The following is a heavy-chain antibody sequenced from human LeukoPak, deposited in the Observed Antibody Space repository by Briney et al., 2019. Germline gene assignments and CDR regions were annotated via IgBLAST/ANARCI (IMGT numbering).Heavy chain of an antibody. CDR3: ARVDWMIGAFDI. Sequence: GRSLRLSCAASGFTFSSYGMHWVRQAPGKGLEWVSYITSSSSTIYYADSVRGRFTISRDNAKNSLYLQMNSLGDEDTAVYYCARVDWMIGAFDIWGQGTMVTVSP. V-gene: IGHV3-48*02. J-gene: IGHJ3*02. D-gene: IGHD3-22*01. CDR1: GFTFSSYG. CDR2: ITSSSSTI.